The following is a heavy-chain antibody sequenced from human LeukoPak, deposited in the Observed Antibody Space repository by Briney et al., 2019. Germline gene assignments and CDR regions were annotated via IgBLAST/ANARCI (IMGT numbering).Heavy chain of an antibody. CDR2: ISSSSSYI. J-gene: IGHJ4*02. CDR3: ASYYCSGGSCQGFDY. CDR1: GFTFSSYS. D-gene: IGHD2-15*01. Sequence: GGSLRLSCAASGFTFSSYSMNWVRQAPGKGLEWVSSISSSSSYIYYADSVKGRFTISRDSAKNSLYLQMNSLRAEDTAVYYCASYYCSGGSCQGFDYWGQGTLVTVSS. V-gene: IGHV3-21*01.